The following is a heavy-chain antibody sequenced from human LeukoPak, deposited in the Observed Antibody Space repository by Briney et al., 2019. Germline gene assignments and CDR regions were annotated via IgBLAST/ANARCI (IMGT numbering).Heavy chain of an antibody. CDR2: ISAYNGNT. J-gene: IGHJ4*02. D-gene: IGHD6-6*01. CDR1: GYTFTSYG. V-gene: IGHV1-18*01. Sequence: ASVKVSRKASGYTFTSYGISWVRQAPGQGLEWMGWISAYNGNTNYAQKLQGRVTMTTDTSTSTAYMELRSLRSDDTAVYYCARAGMSIAARPAKYLDYWGQGTLVTVSS. CDR3: ARAGMSIAARPAKYLDY.